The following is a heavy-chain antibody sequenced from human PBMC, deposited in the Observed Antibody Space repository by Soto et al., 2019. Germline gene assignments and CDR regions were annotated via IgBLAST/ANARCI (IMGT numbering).Heavy chain of an antibody. Sequence: QVQLVQSGAEVKKPGSSVKVSCKASGGTFSSYAISWVRQAPGQGLEWMGWIIPIFGTANYAQKFQGRVMITADEYTITAYMEMSSLRSEDTAVYYCERTYGSGSYYNTTLTYYYYYYGMDVWGQGTTVTVSS. D-gene: IGHD3-10*01. V-gene: IGHV1-69*12. CDR1: GGTFSSYA. CDR2: IIPIFGTA. J-gene: IGHJ6*02. CDR3: ERTYGSGSYYNTTLTYYYYYYGMDV.